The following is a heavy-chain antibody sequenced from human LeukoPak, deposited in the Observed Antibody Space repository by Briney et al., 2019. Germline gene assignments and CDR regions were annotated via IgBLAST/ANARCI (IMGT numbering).Heavy chain of an antibody. Sequence: PGGSLRLSCTASGFPFIEYSMNWVRQVPRKGLEWISYIGIDNGNTKYADSVRGRFTISADKGKNSLYLQMNSLRVEDTAVYYCASDHNYAFDNWGQGTLVSVAS. D-gene: IGHD1-1*01. V-gene: IGHV3-48*01. J-gene: IGHJ4*02. CDR1: GFPFIEYS. CDR2: IGIDNGNT. CDR3: ASDHNYAFDN.